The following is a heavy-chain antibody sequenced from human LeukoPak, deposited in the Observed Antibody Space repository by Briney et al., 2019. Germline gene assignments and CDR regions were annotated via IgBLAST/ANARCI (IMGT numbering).Heavy chain of an antibody. D-gene: IGHD2-21*02. J-gene: IGHJ4*02. CDR3: ANSPEGDCGGDCIVYYFDY. Sequence: PGGSLRLSCAASGFTFSSYAMSWVRQAPGKGLEWVSAISGSGGSTYYADSVKGRFTISRDNSKNTLYLQMNSLRAEDTAVDYCANSPEGDCGGDCIVYYFDYWGQGTLVTVSS. CDR2: ISGSGGST. CDR1: GFTFSSYA. V-gene: IGHV3-23*01.